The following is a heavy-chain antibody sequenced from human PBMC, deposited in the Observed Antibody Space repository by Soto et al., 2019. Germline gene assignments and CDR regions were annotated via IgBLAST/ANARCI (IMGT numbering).Heavy chain of an antibody. CDR1: GYSFTSYW. Sequence: GESLKISCKGSGYSFTSYWIAWVRQMPGKGLECMGIIYPGDSDTRYSPSFEGQVTISADKSINTAYLQWSSLKASDSAMYYCARPFDTSGWYDHWGQGTLVTSPQ. J-gene: IGHJ5*02. D-gene: IGHD6-19*01. V-gene: IGHV5-51*01. CDR2: IYPGDSDT. CDR3: ARPFDTSGWYDH.